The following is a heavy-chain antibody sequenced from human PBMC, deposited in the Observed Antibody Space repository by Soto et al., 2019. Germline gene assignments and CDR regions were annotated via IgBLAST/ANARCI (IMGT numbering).Heavy chain of an antibody. CDR2: INHSGST. V-gene: IGHV4-34*01. CDR3: AREGPVVAATRAKSDYYYDMDV. J-gene: IGHJ6*03. Sequence: SETMSLTCAVYGGSFSGYYWSWIRQPPGKGLEWIGEINHSGSTNYNPSLKSRVTISVDTSKNQFSLELSSVTAADTAVYYCAREGPVVAATRAKSDYYYDMDVWGKGTTVTVSS. D-gene: IGHD2-15*01. CDR1: GGSFSGYY.